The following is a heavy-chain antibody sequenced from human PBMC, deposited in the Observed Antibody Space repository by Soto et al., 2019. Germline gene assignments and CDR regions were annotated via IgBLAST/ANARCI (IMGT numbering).Heavy chain of an antibody. CDR1: GGTFSSYA. J-gene: IGHJ6*02. CDR3: ARGEMATPYYYYYGMDV. V-gene: IGHV1-69*01. CDR2: IIPIFGTA. D-gene: IGHD5-12*01. Sequence: QVQLVQSGAEVKKPGSSVKVSCKASGGTFSSYAISWVRQAPGQGLEWMGGIIPIFGTANYAQKFQGRVTIPADEPTSTAYMELSSLRSEDTAVYYCARGEMATPYYYYYGMDVWGQGTTVTVSS.